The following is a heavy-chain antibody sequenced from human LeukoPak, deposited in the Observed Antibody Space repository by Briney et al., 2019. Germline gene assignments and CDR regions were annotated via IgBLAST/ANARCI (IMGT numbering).Heavy chain of an antibody. J-gene: IGHJ4*02. CDR3: AISHKWLLLDY. V-gene: IGHV4-34*08. Sequence: GSLRLSCAASGFTFSNAWMSWVRQAPGKGLEWIGEINHSGITTYNPSLKSRVTISVDTSKKQFSLKLNSVTAADTAVYYCAISHKWLLLDYWGQGTLVTVSS. CDR1: GFTFSNAW. CDR2: INHSGIT. D-gene: IGHD2-15*01.